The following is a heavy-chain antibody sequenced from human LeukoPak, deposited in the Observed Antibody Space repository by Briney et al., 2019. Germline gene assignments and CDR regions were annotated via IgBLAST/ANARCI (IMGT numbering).Heavy chain of an antibody. CDR1: GGSISSCGYY. V-gene: IGHV4-31*03. CDR3: ARDRRYYDSSGYSYYYYGMDV. D-gene: IGHD3-22*01. Sequence: PSQTLSLTYTVSGGSISSCGYYWSWLRQHPGKGLEWIVYIYYSGSTYYNPSLKSRVTISVDTSKNQFSLKLSSVTAADTAVYYCARDRRYYDSSGYSYYYYGMDVWGQGTTVTVSS. J-gene: IGHJ6*02. CDR2: IYYSGST.